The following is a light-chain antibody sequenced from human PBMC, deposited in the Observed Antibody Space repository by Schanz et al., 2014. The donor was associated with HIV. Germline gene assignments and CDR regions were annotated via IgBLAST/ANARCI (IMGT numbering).Light chain of an antibody. Sequence: EIVLTQSPGTLSLSPGERATLSCRASQSLSSGYLAWYLQKPGQAPRLLIYGASSRATGIPARFSGSGSGTDFTHTISSLEPEDFAVYYCQRRSNWTPLFTFGPGIKVDIK. CDR2: GAS. CDR1: QSLSSGY. V-gene: IGKV3D-20*02. CDR3: QRRSNWTPLFT. J-gene: IGKJ3*01.